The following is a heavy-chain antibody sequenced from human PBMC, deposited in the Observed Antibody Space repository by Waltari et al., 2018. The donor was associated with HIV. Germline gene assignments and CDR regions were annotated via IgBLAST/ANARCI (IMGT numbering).Heavy chain of an antibody. CDR3: AKHRHPYKEGSTYFDF. V-gene: IGHV3-30*18. Sequence: QVHLVESGGGVVLPETSLRLSCAASEFTFRSYAMHWVRQVPGKGLGWVGIISSDGRNKFYADSVKGRFSISRDNSNSTLYLQMNSLRPEDTAIYYCAKHRHPYKEGSTYFDFWGQGTLVTVSS. J-gene: IGHJ4*02. D-gene: IGHD1-20*01. CDR2: ISSDGRNK. CDR1: EFTFRSYA.